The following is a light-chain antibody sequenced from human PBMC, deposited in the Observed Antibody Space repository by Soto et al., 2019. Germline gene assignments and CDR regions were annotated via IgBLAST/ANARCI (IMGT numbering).Light chain of an antibody. V-gene: IGLV2-14*01. CDR2: EVS. CDR1: SSDVGAYNY. Sequence: QSALTQPASVSGSPGQSITISCTGTSSDVGAYNYVSWFQQHPGKAPTLIISEVSNRPSGVSDRFSGSKSGNAASLTISGLQAEDEADYYCSSFTTDRTQVFGTGTKLTVL. CDR3: SSFTTDRTQV. J-gene: IGLJ2*01.